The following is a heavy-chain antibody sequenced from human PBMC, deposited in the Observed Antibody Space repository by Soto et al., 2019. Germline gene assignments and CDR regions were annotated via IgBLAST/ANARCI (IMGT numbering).Heavy chain of an antibody. D-gene: IGHD3-10*01. J-gene: IGHJ4*02. Sequence: QVQLQQWGAGLLKPSETLSLTCAVYGGSFSGYYWSWIRQPPGKGLEWIGEINHSGSTNYNPSLKSRVTISVDTSKNQFSLKLSSVTAADTAVYYCASSAVRGVILFDYWGRGTLVTVSS. CDR2: INHSGST. CDR3: ASSAVRGVILFDY. CDR1: GGSFSGYY. V-gene: IGHV4-34*01.